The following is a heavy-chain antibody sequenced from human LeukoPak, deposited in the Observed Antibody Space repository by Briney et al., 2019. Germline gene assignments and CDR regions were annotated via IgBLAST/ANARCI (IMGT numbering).Heavy chain of an antibody. CDR3: AREIGPNWGDAFDI. D-gene: IGHD7-27*01. V-gene: IGHV4-61*02. CDR2: TYTSGST. CDR1: GGSISSGSYY. Sequence: PSQTLSLTCTVSGGSISSGSYYWSWIRQPAGKGLEWIGRTYTSGSTNYNPSLKSRVTISVDTSKNQFSLKLSSVTAADTGVYYCAREIGPNWGDAFDIWGQGTMVTVSS. J-gene: IGHJ3*02.